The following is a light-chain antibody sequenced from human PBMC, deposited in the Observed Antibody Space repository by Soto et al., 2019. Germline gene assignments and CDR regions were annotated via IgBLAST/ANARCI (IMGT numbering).Light chain of an antibody. CDR3: LQDYNFPWA. Sequence: IQVTQSPPSLSASVGDRVTISCRASQGIRSDLAWYQQKPGKVPKLLIYGASKLASGVPSRFSGSGFGTDFTLTISSLQPDDFATYYCLQDYNFPWAFGQGTKVEIK. CDR1: QGIRSD. CDR2: GAS. J-gene: IGKJ1*01. V-gene: IGKV1-6*01.